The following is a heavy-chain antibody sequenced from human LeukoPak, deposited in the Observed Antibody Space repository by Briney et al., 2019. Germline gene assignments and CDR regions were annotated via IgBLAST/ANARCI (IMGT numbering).Heavy chain of an antibody. V-gene: IGHV4-34*01. J-gene: IGHJ4*02. CDR1: GGSFSGYY. CDR2: IYYSGST. Sequence: SETLSLTCAVYGGSFSGYYWSWIRQPPGKGLEWIGSIYYSGSTYYNPSLKSRVTISVDTSKNQFSLKLSSVTAADTAVYYCARRDYSNYVRGVYYWGQGTLVTVSS. D-gene: IGHD4-11*01. CDR3: ARRDYSNYVRGVYY.